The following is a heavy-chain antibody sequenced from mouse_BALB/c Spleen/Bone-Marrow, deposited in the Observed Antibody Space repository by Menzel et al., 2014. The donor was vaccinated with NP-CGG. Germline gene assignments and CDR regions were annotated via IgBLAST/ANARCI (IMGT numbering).Heavy chain of an antibody. CDR1: GYTLTNYY. Sequence: QVQLQQSGPELVMPGTSVKISCKASGYTLTNYYIHWLKQRPGQGLEWIGWIFPGDVDTNYDEKFKGKATLTADESSSTAYMQLSSLTSEDSAVYFCAREVGRGGYFDVWGAGTTVTVSS. D-gene: IGHD1-1*02. CDR2: IFPGDVDT. CDR3: AREVGRGGYFDV. J-gene: IGHJ1*01. V-gene: IGHV1S56*01.